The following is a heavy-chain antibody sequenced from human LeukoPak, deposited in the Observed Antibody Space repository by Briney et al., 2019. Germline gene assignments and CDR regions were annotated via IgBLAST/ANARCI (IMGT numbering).Heavy chain of an antibody. CDR1: GYTFTGYG. J-gene: IGHJ4*02. CDR2: ISAYNGNT. CDR3: ARTRSWNQFDY. Sequence: ASVKVSYKASGYTFTGYGISWVRQAPGQGLEWMGWISAYNGNTNYAQKLQGRVTMTTDTSTSTAYMELSRLRSDDTAVYYCARTRSWNQFDYWGQGTLVTVSS. D-gene: IGHD6-13*01. V-gene: IGHV1-18*01.